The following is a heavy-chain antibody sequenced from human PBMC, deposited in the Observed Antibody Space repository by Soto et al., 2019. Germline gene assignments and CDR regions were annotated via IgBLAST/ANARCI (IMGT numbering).Heavy chain of an antibody. D-gene: IGHD1-1*01. V-gene: IGHV4-39*01. CDR1: GGSISRSSYY. J-gene: IGHJ5*01. CDR2: IYYSGST. CDR3: ASGVGDNWHAVGGWFAT. Sequence: PSETLCLTCTVSGGSISRSSYYWGWIRQPPGKGLEWIGSIYYSGSTYYHPSLKSRVTISVETSKNQFSMKLSSVTDADTAVYYCASGVGDNWHAVGGWFATWGHGTLVTVS.